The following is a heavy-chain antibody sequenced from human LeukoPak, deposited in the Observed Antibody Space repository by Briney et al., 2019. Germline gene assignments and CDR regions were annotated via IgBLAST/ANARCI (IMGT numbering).Heavy chain of an antibody. D-gene: IGHD2-2*01. V-gene: IGHV4-39*01. CDR2: IYYSGST. CDR3: ARHTAAIAVFDY. CDR1: GGSISSSSYY. J-gene: IGHJ4*02. Sequence: PSETLSLTCTVSGGSISSSSYYWGWIRQPPGKGLEWIGSIYYSGSTYYNPSLKSRVTISVDTSKNQFSLKLSSVTAADTAVYYCARHTAAIAVFDYWGQGTLVAVSS.